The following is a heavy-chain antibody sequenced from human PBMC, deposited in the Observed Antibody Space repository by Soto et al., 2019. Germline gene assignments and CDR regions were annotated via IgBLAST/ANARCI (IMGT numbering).Heavy chain of an antibody. CDR3: ARAPRYYDYVWGSYRPVAWFDP. J-gene: IGHJ5*02. Sequence: QVQLQESGPGLVKPSETLSLTCTVSGGSISSYYWSWIRQPPGKGLEWIGYIYYSGSTNYNPSLKSRVTISVDTSKNQLSLKLSSVTAADTAVYYCARAPRYYDYVWGSYRPVAWFDPWGQGTLVTVSS. CDR2: IYYSGST. D-gene: IGHD3-16*02. V-gene: IGHV4-59*01. CDR1: GGSISSYY.